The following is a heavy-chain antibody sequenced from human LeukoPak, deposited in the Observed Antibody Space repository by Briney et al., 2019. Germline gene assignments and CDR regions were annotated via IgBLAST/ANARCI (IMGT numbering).Heavy chain of an antibody. Sequence: PSETLSLTCTVSGGTVSGDSINNYYWSWIRQPPGKGLEWIGYIYYSGYTNYNPSLKSRVTISVETSKNQFSLQLSSVTPADTAVYFCARDSGSYGSDYWGQGTLVTVSS. V-gene: IGHV4-61*01. CDR1: GGTVSGDSINNYY. J-gene: IGHJ4*02. CDR2: IYYSGYT. D-gene: IGHD1-26*01. CDR3: ARDSGSYGSDY.